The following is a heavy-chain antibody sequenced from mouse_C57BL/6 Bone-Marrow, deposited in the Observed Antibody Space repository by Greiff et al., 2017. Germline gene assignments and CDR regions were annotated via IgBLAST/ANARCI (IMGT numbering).Heavy chain of an antibody. CDR2: INPNYGTT. V-gene: IGHV1-39*01. J-gene: IGHJ4*01. D-gene: IGHD1-1*01. CDR3: ARKGYYYGSSYEARDY. Sequence: VQLQQSGAELMKPGASVKISCKASGYSFTDYNMNWVKQSNGKSLEWIGVINPNYGTTSYNQKFKGKATLTVDQSSSTAYMQLNRLTSEDSAVYYCARKGYYYGSSYEARDYWGQGTSVTVSS. CDR1: GYSFTDYN.